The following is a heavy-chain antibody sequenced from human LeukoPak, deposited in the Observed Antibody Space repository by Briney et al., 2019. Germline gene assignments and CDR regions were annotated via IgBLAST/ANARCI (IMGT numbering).Heavy chain of an antibody. CDR3: AREMGSVYFDY. V-gene: IGHV3-33*01. Sequence: GGSQRLSCTVSGFRFSSYGIHWVRQTPGKGLEWVALVSYDGSNKDYGDSVKGRFTISRDNSKDTVYLQINSLRAEDTAVYYCAREMGSVYFDYWGQGTLVTVSS. D-gene: IGHD3-10*01. CDR1: GFRFSSYG. J-gene: IGHJ4*02. CDR2: VSYDGSNK.